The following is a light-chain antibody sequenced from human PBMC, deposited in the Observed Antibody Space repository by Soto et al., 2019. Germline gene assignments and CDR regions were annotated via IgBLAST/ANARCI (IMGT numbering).Light chain of an antibody. CDR1: SSKIGNNT. CDR3: AAWDDSLNGPV. V-gene: IGLV1-44*01. CDR2: TTN. Sequence: QSVLTQPPSASVTPGQRVSISCSGSSSKIGNNTVNWYQQFPETAPRLLIYTTNQRPSGVPDRFSGSKSGTSASLAISGLQSEDEADYYCAAWDDSLNGPVFGGGTQLTVL. J-gene: IGLJ3*02.